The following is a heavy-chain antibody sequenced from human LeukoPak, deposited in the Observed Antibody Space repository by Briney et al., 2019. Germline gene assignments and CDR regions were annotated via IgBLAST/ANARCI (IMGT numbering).Heavy chain of an antibody. D-gene: IGHD3-22*01. J-gene: IGHJ3*02. CDR1: GYSFTRYW. Sequence: GESLKISCKGSGYSFTRYWIGWVRQMPGKGXXXXXXXXXXXSDTRYSPSFQGQVTISADKSISTAYLQWSSLKASDTAMYYCARGGPHYFDSSGYSDAFDIWGQGTMVTVSS. V-gene: IGHV5-51*01. CDR3: ARGGPHYFDSSGYSDAFDI. CDR2: XXXXXSDT.